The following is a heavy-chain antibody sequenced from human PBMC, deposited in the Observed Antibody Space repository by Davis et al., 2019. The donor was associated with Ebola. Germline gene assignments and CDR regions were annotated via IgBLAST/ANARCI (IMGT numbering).Heavy chain of an antibody. CDR2: ISSSSSTI. V-gene: IGHV3-48*01. J-gene: IGHJ4*02. Sequence: GESLKISCAASGFIFSSYSMNWVRQAPGKGLEWVSYISSSSSTIYYADSVKGRFTISRDNAKNSLYLQMNSLRAEDTAVYYCARERRYDILTGYFDYWGQGTLVTVSS. CDR1: GFIFSSYS. CDR3: ARERRYDILTGYFDY. D-gene: IGHD3-9*01.